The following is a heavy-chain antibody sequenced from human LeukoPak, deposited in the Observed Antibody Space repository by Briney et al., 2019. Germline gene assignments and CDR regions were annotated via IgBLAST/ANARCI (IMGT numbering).Heavy chain of an antibody. J-gene: IGHJ4*02. D-gene: IGHD3-3*01. V-gene: IGHV3-9*01. CDR3: AKDFWSDYYSGYFDY. Sequence: GGSLRLSCAASGFTFDDYAMHWVRHAPGKGLEWVSGISWNSGSIGYADSVKGRFTISRDNAKNTLNLQMNSLRAEDTAVYYCAKDFWSDYYSGYFDYWGQGTLVTVSS. CDR1: GFTFDDYA. CDR2: ISWNSGSI.